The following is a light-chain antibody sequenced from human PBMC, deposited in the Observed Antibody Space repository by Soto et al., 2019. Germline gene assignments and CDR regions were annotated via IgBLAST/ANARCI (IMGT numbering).Light chain of an antibody. V-gene: IGLV1-40*01. CDR3: QSYDSRLSGSV. CDR2: DDT. J-gene: IGLJ1*01. CDR1: SSNIGVDYA. Sequence: QSVLTQPPSVSGAPGQRVIISCTGSSSNIGVDYAVHWYQHLPGTAPKLLITDDTSRPSGVPDRFSGSKSGASASLAITGLQAEDEADYYCQSYDSRLSGSVFGTGTKVTVL.